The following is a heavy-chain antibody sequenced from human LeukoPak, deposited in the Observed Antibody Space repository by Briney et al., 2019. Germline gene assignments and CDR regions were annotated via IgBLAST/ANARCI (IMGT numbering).Heavy chain of an antibody. CDR2: ISGGSGTI. CDR1: GFTFTNYN. D-gene: IGHD4/OR15-4a*01. V-gene: IGHV3-48*01. Sequence: PGGSLRLSCAASGFTFTNYNMNWVRQAPGKGLEWISYISGGSGTIYYADSVRGRFTVSRDNAKDSLWLQMNNLRVEDTAVYYCARRYGDWLDPRGPGTLVTVSS. CDR3: ARRYGDWLDP. J-gene: IGHJ5*02.